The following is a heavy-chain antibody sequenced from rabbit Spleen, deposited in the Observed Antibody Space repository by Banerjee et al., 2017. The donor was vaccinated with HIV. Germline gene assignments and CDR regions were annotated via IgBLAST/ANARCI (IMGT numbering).Heavy chain of an antibody. CDR2: INTATGKA. Sequence: QEQLEESGGGLVKPEGSLTLTCKASGFSFSDRDVMCWVRQAPGKGLEWIACINTATGKAVYASWAKGRFTISKTSSTTVTLQMTSLTAADTATYFCAKSSGIGDAAYHDLWGPGTLVTVS. V-gene: IGHV1S45*01. CDR1: GFSFSDRDV. CDR3: AKSSGIGDAAYHDL. J-gene: IGHJ4*01. D-gene: IGHD6-1*01.